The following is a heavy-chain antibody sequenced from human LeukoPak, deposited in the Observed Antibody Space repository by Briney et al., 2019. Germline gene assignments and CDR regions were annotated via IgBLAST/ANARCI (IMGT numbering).Heavy chain of an antibody. D-gene: IGHD3-10*01. CDR3: ARVGVGLLLWFGELRLSSWFDP. V-gene: IGHV7-4-1*02. CDR2: INTNTGNP. J-gene: IGHJ5*02. CDR1: GYTFTGYY. Sequence: ASVKVSCKASGYTFTGYYMHWVRQAPGQGLEWMGWINTNTGNPTYAQGFTGRFVFSLDTSVSTAYLQISSLKAEDTAVYYCARVGVGLLLWFGELRLSSWFDPWGQGTLVTVSS.